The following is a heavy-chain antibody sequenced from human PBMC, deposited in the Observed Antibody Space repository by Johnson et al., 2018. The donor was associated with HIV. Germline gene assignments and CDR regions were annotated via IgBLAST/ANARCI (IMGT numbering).Heavy chain of an antibody. Sequence: VQLVESGGGVVQPGRSLRLSCAASGFTVSNNYMTWVRQAPGKGLEWVAVISYDGTNKYYADSVKGRFTISRDNSKNTLYLQMNSLRVEDTAVYYCAKGDYYDSRAAFDIWGQGTMVTVSS. D-gene: IGHD3-22*01. CDR1: GFTVSNNY. CDR3: AKGDYYDSRAAFDI. V-gene: IGHV3-30*18. CDR2: ISYDGTNK. J-gene: IGHJ3*02.